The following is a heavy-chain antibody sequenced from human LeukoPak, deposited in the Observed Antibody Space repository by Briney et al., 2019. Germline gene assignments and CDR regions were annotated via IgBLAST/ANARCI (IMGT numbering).Heavy chain of an antibody. D-gene: IGHD3-9*01. V-gene: IGHV3-23*01. CDR2: ITGSGGNT. CDR3: AKWGDYDVLTGYYVSDY. CDR1: GFTFSNYA. J-gene: IGHJ4*02. Sequence: GGSLRLSCAASGFTFSNYAMSWVRQAPGKGMEWVSAITGSGGNTYYADSVKGRFTISRDNSKNTVFLQMNSLRAEDTAVYYCAKWGDYDVLTGYYVSDYWGQGTLVTVSS.